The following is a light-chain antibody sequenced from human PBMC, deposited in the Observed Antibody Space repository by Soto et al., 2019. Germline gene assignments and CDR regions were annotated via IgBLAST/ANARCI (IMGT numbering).Light chain of an antibody. CDR2: EVS. Sequence: QSVLTQPAFVTGSPGQSITISCAGTSGDVGGYYYVSWYHQLPGKAPKLMISEVSNRPSGVSNRFSGSKSGSTASLTISGLQAEDEADYYCSSYTAGGTIFGPGTKVTAL. CDR3: SSYTAGGTI. J-gene: IGLJ1*01. V-gene: IGLV2-14*01. CDR1: SGDVGGYYY.